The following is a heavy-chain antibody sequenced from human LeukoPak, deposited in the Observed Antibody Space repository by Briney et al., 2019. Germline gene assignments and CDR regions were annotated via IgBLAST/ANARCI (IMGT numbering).Heavy chain of an antibody. V-gene: IGHV5-51*01. Sequence: GESLKISCKGSGYSFTSYWIGWVRQVPGKGLEWMGIIYPGDSDTRYSPSFQGQVTISADKSISTAYLQWSSLKASDTAMYYCARGDVDTAMATEIFDYWGQGTLVTVSS. J-gene: IGHJ4*02. CDR1: GYSFTSYW. CDR3: ARGDVDTAMATEIFDY. CDR2: IYPGDSDT. D-gene: IGHD5-18*01.